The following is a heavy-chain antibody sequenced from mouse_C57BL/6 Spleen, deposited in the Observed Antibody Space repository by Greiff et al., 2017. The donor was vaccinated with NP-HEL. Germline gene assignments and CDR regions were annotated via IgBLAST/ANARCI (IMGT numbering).Heavy chain of an antibody. V-gene: IGHV1-81*01. D-gene: IGHD2-4*01. J-gene: IGHJ1*03. CDR1: GYTFTSYG. CDR3: ARSWGYDYDGYFDV. Sequence: VQLQQSGAELARPGASVKLSCKASGYTFTSYGISWVKQRTGQGLEWIGEIYPRSGNTYYNEKFKGKATLTADKSSSTAYMELRSLTSEDSAVYFCARSWGYDYDGYFDVWGTGTTVTVSS. CDR2: IYPRSGNT.